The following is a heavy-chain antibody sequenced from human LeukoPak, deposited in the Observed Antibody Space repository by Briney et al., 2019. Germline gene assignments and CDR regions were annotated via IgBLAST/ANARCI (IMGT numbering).Heavy chain of an antibody. V-gene: IGHV3-48*03. CDR2: ISSSGSTI. J-gene: IGHJ4*02. Sequence: KTGGSLRLSCAASGFTFSSYEMNWVRRAPGKGLEWVSYISSSGSTIYYADSVKGRFTISRDNAKNSLYLQMNSLRAEDTAVYYCARVRYGSGSYFHFDYWGQGTLVTVSS. CDR3: ARVRYGSGSYFHFDY. CDR1: GFTFSSYE. D-gene: IGHD3-10*01.